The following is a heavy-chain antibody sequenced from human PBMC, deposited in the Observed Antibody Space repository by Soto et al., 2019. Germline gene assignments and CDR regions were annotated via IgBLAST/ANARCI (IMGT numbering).Heavy chain of an antibody. Sequence: GASVKVSCKASGYTFTSYAMHWVRQAPGQRLEWMGWINAGNGNTKYSQKFQGRVTITRDTSASTAYMELSSLRSEDTAVYYCARDITIFGVVPDAFDIWGQGTMVTVSS. V-gene: IGHV1-3*01. J-gene: IGHJ3*02. D-gene: IGHD3-3*01. CDR1: GYTFTSYA. CDR2: INAGNGNT. CDR3: ARDITIFGVVPDAFDI.